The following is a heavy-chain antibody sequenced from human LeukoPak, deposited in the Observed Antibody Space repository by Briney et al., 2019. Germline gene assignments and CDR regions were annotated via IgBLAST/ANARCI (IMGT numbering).Heavy chain of an antibody. V-gene: IGHV3-9*01. CDR2: ISWNSGSI. CDR3: AKAGGLFWEQLETGWFAL. Sequence: GRSLRLSCAASGFTFDDYAMHWVRQAPGKGLEWVSGISWNSGSIGYADSVKGRFTISRDNAKNSLYLQMNGLRAEDTALYYCAKAGGLFWEQLETGWFALWGQGTLGTVPP. D-gene: IGHD1-26*01. J-gene: IGHJ5*02. CDR1: GFTFDDYA.